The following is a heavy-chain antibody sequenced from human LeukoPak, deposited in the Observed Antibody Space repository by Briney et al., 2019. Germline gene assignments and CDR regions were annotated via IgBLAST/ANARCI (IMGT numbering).Heavy chain of an antibody. D-gene: IGHD2/OR15-2a*01. CDR3: ARESGGSTVYFYYFDY. CDR2: ISSSSSTI. V-gene: IGHV3-48*01. J-gene: IGHJ4*02. Sequence: GSLRLSCAASGFTFSSYSMNWVRQAPGKGLEWVSYISSSSSTIYYADSVKGRFTISRDNAKNSLYLQMNSLRAEGTAVYYCARESGGSTVYFYYFDYWGQGTLVTVSS. CDR1: GFTFSSYS.